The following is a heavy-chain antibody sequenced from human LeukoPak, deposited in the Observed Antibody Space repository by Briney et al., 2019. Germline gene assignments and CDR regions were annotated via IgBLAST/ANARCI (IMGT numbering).Heavy chain of an antibody. CDR2: IYYSGST. Sequence: SSETLSLTCTVSGGSISSSSYYWGWIRQPPGKGLEWIGSIYYSGSTYYNPSLKSRVTISVDTSKNQYTLKLRSVTAADTAVYYCARGEYYYDRSGYPLFDYWGQGTLVTVSS. V-gene: IGHV4-39*01. CDR3: ARGEYYYDRSGYPLFDY. J-gene: IGHJ4*02. CDR1: GGSISSSSYY. D-gene: IGHD3-22*01.